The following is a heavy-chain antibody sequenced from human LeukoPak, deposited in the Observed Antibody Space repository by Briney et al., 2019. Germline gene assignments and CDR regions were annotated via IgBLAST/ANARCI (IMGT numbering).Heavy chain of an antibody. CDR3: ASSDYGDYVGGNWFDP. CDR1: GGTFSSYA. Sequence: ASVKVSCKASGGTFSSYAISWVRQAPGQGLEWMGGIIPIFGTANYAKKFQGRVTITADESTSTAYMELSSLRSEDTAVYYCASSDYGDYVGGNWFDPWGQGTLVTVSS. J-gene: IGHJ5*02. D-gene: IGHD4-17*01. V-gene: IGHV1-69*01. CDR2: IIPIFGTA.